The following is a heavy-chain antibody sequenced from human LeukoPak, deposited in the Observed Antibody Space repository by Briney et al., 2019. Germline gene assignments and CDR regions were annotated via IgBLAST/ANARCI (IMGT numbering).Heavy chain of an antibody. V-gene: IGHV1-8*01. D-gene: IGHD6-6*01. CDR1: GYTFTSYD. CDR3: ARGNRRIAARPSDY. Sequence: ASVTVSCKASGYTFTSYDINWVRQATGQGLEWMGWMNPNSGNTGYAQKFQGRVTMTRNTSISTAYMELSSLRSEDTAVYYCARGNRRIAARPSDYWGQGTLVTVSS. J-gene: IGHJ4*02. CDR2: MNPNSGNT.